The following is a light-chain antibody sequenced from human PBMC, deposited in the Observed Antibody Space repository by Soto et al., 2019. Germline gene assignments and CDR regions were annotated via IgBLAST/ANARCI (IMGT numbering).Light chain of an antibody. V-gene: IGKV2-28*01. J-gene: IGKJ2*01. CDR2: LGS. CDR1: QSLQHANGYNY. CDR3: MQALQTPLYT. Sequence: DIAMTQSPLSLPVTPGEPASISCRSSQSLQHANGYNYLDWYLQKPGQSPQLLIYLGSNRASGVPDRFSGSGSGTDFTLKISRVEAEDVGVYYCMQALQTPLYTFGQGTKLEIK.